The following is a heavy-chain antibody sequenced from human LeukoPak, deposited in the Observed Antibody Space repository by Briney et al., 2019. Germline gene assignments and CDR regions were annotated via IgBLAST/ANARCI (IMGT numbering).Heavy chain of an antibody. V-gene: IGHV1-18*01. J-gene: IGHJ5*02. CDR3: ARFLAPMVRGVIKPSWFDP. Sequence: GASVKVSCKASGYTFTSYGISWVRQAPGQGLEWMGWISAYNGNTNYAQKLQGRVTMTTDTSTSTAYMELRSLRSDDTAVYYCARFLAPMVRGVIKPSWFDPWGQGTLVTVSS. D-gene: IGHD3-10*01. CDR2: ISAYNGNT. CDR1: GYTFTSYG.